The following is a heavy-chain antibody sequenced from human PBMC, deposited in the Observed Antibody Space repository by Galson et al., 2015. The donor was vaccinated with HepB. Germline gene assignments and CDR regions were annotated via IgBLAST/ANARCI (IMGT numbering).Heavy chain of an antibody. D-gene: IGHD3-10*01. CDR2: IKSITDGGTT. J-gene: IGHJ4*02. CDR1: GFTFSNAW. V-gene: IGHV3-15*01. Sequence: SLRLSCAASGFTFSNAWMSWVRQAPGKGLEWVGRIKSITDGGTTDYAAPVKGRFTISRDDSKNTLYLQMNSLKTEDTAVYYCTTDFVYGSGSYYSPYYFDYWGQGTLVTVSS. CDR3: TTDFVYGSGSYYSPYYFDY.